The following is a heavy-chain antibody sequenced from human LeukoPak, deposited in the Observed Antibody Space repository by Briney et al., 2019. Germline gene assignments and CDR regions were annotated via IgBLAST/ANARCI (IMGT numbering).Heavy chain of an antibody. J-gene: IGHJ4*02. Sequence: SSETLSLTCTVSGGSISSSSYYWGWIRQPPGMGLEWIGSIYYSGSTYYNPSLKSRVTISVDTSKNQFSLKLSSVTAADTAVYYCAREYNVGIAARLDYWGQGTLVTVSS. CDR2: IYYSGST. V-gene: IGHV4-39*07. D-gene: IGHD6-6*01. CDR3: AREYNVGIAARLDY. CDR1: GGSISSSSYY.